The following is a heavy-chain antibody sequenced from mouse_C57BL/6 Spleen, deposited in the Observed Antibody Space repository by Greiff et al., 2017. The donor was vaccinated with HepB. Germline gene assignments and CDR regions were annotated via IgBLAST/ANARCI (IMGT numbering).Heavy chain of an antibody. D-gene: IGHD2-3*01. J-gene: IGHJ3*01. Sequence: QVQLKQSGAELARPGASVKLSCKASGYTFTSYGISWVKQRTGQGLEWIGEIYPRSGNTYYNEKFKGKATLTADKSSSTAYMELRSLTSEDSAVYFCAHVYDGYAWFAYWGQGTLVTVSA. CDR1: GYTFTSYG. V-gene: IGHV1-81*01. CDR3: AHVYDGYAWFAY. CDR2: IYPRSGNT.